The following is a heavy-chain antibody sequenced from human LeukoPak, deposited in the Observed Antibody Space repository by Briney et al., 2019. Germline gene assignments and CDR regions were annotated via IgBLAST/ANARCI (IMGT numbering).Heavy chain of an antibody. V-gene: IGHV1-18*01. J-gene: IGHJ5*02. CDR2: ISAYNGNT. Sequence: ASVKVSCKASGYTFTSYGISWVRQAPEQGLEWMGWISAYNGNTNYAQKLQGRVTMTTDTSTSTAYMELRSLRSDDTAVYYCARGRRQLERQMYWFDPWGQGTLVTVSS. D-gene: IGHD1-1*01. CDR3: ARGRRQLERQMYWFDP. CDR1: GYTFTSYG.